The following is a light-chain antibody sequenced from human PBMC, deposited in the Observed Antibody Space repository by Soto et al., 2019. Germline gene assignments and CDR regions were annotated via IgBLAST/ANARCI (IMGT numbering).Light chain of an antibody. CDR2: EVT. Sequence: QSALAQPASVSGSPRQSITISCAGTNRDVGGYNYVSWYQQYPGKAPKLIIYEVTYRPSGVSNRFSGSKSGNTASLTISGLQAEDEADYYCSSYSSSSALDVIFGGGTKVTVL. J-gene: IGLJ2*01. CDR1: NRDVGGYNY. V-gene: IGLV2-14*01. CDR3: SSYSSSSALDVI.